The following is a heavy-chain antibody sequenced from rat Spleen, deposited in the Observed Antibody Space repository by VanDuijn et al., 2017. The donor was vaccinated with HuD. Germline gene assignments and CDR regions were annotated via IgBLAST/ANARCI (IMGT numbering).Heavy chain of an antibody. D-gene: IGHD1-11*01. V-gene: IGHV5-20*01. Sequence: EVQLVESGGGLVQPGRSLKLSCAASGFTFSNYYMAWVRQAPTKGLEWVAYISYDGGSTYYRDPVKGRFTISRDNAKSTLYLQMDSLRSEDTATYYCTTIREGYFDYWGQGTLVTVSS. J-gene: IGHJ3*01. CDR3: TTIREGYFDY. CDR2: ISYDGGST. CDR1: GFTFSNYY.